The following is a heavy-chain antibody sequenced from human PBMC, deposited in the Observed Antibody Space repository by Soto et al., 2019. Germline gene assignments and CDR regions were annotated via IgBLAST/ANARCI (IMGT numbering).Heavy chain of an antibody. D-gene: IGHD3-3*01. J-gene: IGHJ4*02. V-gene: IGHV3-23*01. CDR2: ISGSGGST. CDR1: GFTFSSYA. Sequence: GVLRLSCAASGFTFSSYAMSWVRQAPGKGLEWVSAISGSGGSTYYADSVKGRFTISRDNSKNTLYLQMNSLRAEDTAVYYCAKSSPYFWSGYYRGNYFDYWGQGTLVTVSS. CDR3: AKSSPYFWSGYYRGNYFDY.